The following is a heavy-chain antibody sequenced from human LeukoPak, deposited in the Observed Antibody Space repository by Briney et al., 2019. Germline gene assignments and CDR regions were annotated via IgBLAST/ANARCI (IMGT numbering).Heavy chain of an antibody. V-gene: IGHV4-61*01. CDR2: VDYSGST. J-gene: IGHJ4*02. D-gene: IGHD1-1*01. CDR1: GGSVSSGSYC. CDR3: ARGIRTGYGY. Sequence: SETLSLTCTVSGGSVSSGSYCWSWIRQPPGKGLEWIGHVDYSGSTSYNPSLKRRVTISLDTSKNQFSLKVMYLTAADTAVYYCARGIRTGYGYWGQGTLVSVSS.